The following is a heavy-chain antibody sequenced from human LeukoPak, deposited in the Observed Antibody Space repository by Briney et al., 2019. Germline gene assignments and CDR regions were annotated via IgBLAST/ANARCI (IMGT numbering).Heavy chain of an antibody. CDR3: ARDRGYYDSSGTADY. CDR2: ISYDGSNK. CDR1: GFTFSSYA. J-gene: IGHJ4*02. D-gene: IGHD3-22*01. Sequence: GRSLRHSCAASGFTFSSYAMHWVRQAPGKGLEWVAVISYDGSNKYYADSVKGRFTISRDNSKNTLYLQMNSLRAEDTAVYYCARDRGYYDSSGTADYWGQGTLVTVSS. V-gene: IGHV3-30-3*01.